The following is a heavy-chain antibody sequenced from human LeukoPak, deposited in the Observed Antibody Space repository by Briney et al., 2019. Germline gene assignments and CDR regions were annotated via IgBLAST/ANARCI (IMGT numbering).Heavy chain of an antibody. V-gene: IGHV3-23*01. CDR3: AKVSIRYSSHYNWFDP. Sequence: GGSLRLSCVASGFTFSSDAMNWVRQAPGKGLEWVSGIRAGGGNTYYADSVKGRFTISRDNSKNTLYLQMNSLRAEDTAVYYCAKVSIRYSSHYNWFDPWGQGTLVTVSS. CDR1: GFTFSSDA. J-gene: IGHJ5*02. D-gene: IGHD3-9*01. CDR2: IRAGGGNT.